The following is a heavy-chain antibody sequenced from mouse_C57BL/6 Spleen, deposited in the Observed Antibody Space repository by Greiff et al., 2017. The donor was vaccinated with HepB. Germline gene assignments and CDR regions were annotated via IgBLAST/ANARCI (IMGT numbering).Heavy chain of an antibody. CDR2: IDPETGGT. Sequence: VQLQQSGAELVRPGASVTLSCKASGYTFTDYEMHWVKQTPVHGLEWIGAIDPETGGTAYNQKFKGKAILTADKSSSTAYMELRSLTSEDSAVYYCTRRGVITTVVAPDFDYWGQGTTLTVSS. CDR3: TRRGVITTVVAPDFDY. D-gene: IGHD1-1*01. CDR1: GYTFTDYE. V-gene: IGHV1-15*01. J-gene: IGHJ2*01.